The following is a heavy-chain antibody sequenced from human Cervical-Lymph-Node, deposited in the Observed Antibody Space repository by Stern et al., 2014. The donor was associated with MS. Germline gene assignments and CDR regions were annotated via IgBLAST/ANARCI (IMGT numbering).Heavy chain of an antibody. CDR1: GGTFSDYA. CDR2: IIPSLTTT. J-gene: IGHJ4*02. V-gene: IGHV1-69*01. Sequence: QVQLVQSGAEVKNPGSSVKVSCKASGGTFSDYAINWVRQAPGQGLEWMGVIIPSLTTTTYTQRFQGRVTITAHDSTSTAYMEVSSLRSEDTAVYYCATRSGRGYTYGSPFDSWGQGTLVTVSS. CDR3: ATRSGRGYTYGSPFDS. D-gene: IGHD5-18*01.